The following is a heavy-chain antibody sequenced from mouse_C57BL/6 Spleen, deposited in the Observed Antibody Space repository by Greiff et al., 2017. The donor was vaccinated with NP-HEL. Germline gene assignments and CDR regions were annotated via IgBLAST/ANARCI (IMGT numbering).Heavy chain of an antibody. J-gene: IGHJ2*01. V-gene: IGHV3-6*01. CDR1: GYSITSGYY. Sequence: EVQLVESGPGLVKPSQSLSLTCSVTGYSITSGYYWNWIRQFPGNKLEWMGYISYDGSNNYNPSLKNRISITRDTSKNQFFLKLNSVTTEDTATYYCARGDNWVAFDYWGQGTTLTVSS. CDR2: ISYDGSN. D-gene: IGHD4-1*01. CDR3: ARGDNWVAFDY.